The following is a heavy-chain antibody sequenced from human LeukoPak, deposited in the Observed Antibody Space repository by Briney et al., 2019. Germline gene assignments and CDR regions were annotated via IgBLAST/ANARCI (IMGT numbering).Heavy chain of an antibody. CDR3: AKDCNGGNCYIDY. CDR1: GFTLSSYA. D-gene: IGHD2-15*01. CDR2: MSGRGVST. Sequence: GGSLRLSCAASGFTLSSYAMSGVLQAPGKGLEWVSGMSGRGVSTYYADSVKGRFTISSDNSKNTLYLQMNSLRAEDTAIYYCAKDCNGGNCYIDYWGQGTLATVAS. J-gene: IGHJ4*02. V-gene: IGHV3-23*01.